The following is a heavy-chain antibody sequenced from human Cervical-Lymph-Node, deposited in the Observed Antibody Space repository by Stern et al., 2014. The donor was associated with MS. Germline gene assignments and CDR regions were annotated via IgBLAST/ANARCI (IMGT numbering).Heavy chain of an antibody. D-gene: IGHD6-19*01. CDR3: ARRPPVAGTSRLDY. V-gene: IGHV4-34*01. Sequence: QVQLQQWGAGLLKPSETLSLTCAVYGGSFSGYYWSWIRQPPGKGLEWIGEIYHSGSTNYNPSLKSRVTILADTSKNQFSLKLSSVTAADTAVYYCARRPPVAGTSRLDYWGQGTLVTVSS. CDR2: IYHSGST. J-gene: IGHJ4*02. CDR1: GGSFSGYY.